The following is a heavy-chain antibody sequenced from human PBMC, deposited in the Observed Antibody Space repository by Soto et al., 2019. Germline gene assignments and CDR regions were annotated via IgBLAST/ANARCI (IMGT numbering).Heavy chain of an antibody. CDR3: ASPTMTTFDC. Sequence: GGSLRLSCEASGFTLSSYWMHWVRQVPGKGLGWVSRINSDGTNTDYADPVKGRFTISRDNAKDTVYLQMNSLRVEDTGVYYCASPTMTTFDCWGQGALVTVSS. CDR2: INSDGTNT. D-gene: IGHD4-4*01. CDR1: GFTLSSYW. J-gene: IGHJ4*02. V-gene: IGHV3-74*01.